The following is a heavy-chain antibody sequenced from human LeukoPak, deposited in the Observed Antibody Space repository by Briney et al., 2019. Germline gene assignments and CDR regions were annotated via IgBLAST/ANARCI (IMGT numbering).Heavy chain of an antibody. CDR3: AKLPSTDVNYYDSSGNFDY. CDR1: GFTFSSYG. Sequence: GGSLRLSCAASGFTFSSYGMHWVRQAPGKGLEWVAVISYDGSNKYYADSVKGRFTISRDNSKNTLYLQMSSLRAEDTAVYYCAKLPSTDVNYYDSSGNFDYWGQGTLVTVSS. D-gene: IGHD3-22*01. CDR2: ISYDGSNK. J-gene: IGHJ4*02. V-gene: IGHV3-30*18.